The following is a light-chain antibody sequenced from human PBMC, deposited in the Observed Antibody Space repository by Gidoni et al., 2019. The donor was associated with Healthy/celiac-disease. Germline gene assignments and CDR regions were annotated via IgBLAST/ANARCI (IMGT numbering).Light chain of an antibody. CDR2: DAA. Sequence: ELVLTQSPATLSLSPGERATLSCRASQSVSSYLAWYQQKPGQAPRLLIYDAANRATGIPARFSGSGSGTDFTLTISSLETEEFAVYYCQQRSNWPPITFGQGTRLEIK. CDR1: QSVSSY. CDR3: QQRSNWPPIT. V-gene: IGKV3-11*01. J-gene: IGKJ5*01.